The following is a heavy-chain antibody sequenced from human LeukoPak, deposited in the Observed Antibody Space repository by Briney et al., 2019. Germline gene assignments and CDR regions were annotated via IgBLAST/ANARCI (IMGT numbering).Heavy chain of an antibody. J-gene: IGHJ3*02. D-gene: IGHD2/OR15-2a*01. Sequence: PSETLSLTCTVSGGSISSGGYYWSWIRQHPGKGLEWIGYIYYSGSTYYNPSLKSRVTISIDTSKNQFSLKLSSVTAADTAVYYCARDSRIRRDAFDIWGQGTMVTVSS. CDR1: GGSISSGGYY. CDR2: IYYSGST. CDR3: ARDSRIRRDAFDI. V-gene: IGHV4-31*03.